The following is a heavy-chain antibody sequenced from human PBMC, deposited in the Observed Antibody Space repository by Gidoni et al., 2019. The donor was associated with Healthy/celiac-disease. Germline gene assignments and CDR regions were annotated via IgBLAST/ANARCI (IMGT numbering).Heavy chain of an antibody. V-gene: IGHV3-30*04. Sequence: QVQLVAFGGGVVPPGWSLRLSCAASGFTFSRYAMHWVRQDPGKGLEWVAVISYDGSNKYYADSVKGRFTISRDNSKNTLYQQMNSLRAEDTAVYYCARDDSLGAMIVVVNAFDYWGQGTLVTVSS. CDR3: ARDDSLGAMIVVVNAFDY. D-gene: IGHD3-22*01. CDR2: ISYDGSNK. CDR1: GFTFSRYA. J-gene: IGHJ4*02.